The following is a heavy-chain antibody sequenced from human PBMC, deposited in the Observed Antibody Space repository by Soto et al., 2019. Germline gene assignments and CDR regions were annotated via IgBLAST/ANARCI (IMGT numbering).Heavy chain of an antibody. CDR1: GFTFSSYS. CDR3: ARGYSSIWDYYYYGMDV. CDR2: ISSSSSYI. D-gene: IGHD6-13*01. Sequence: EVQLVESGGGLVKPGGSLRLSCAASGFTFSSYSMNWVRQAPGKGLEWVSSISSSSSYIYYADSVKGRFTISRDNAKNSLYLQMNSLRAEDTAVYYCARGYSSIWDYYYYGMDVWGQGTTVTVSS. J-gene: IGHJ6*02. V-gene: IGHV3-21*01.